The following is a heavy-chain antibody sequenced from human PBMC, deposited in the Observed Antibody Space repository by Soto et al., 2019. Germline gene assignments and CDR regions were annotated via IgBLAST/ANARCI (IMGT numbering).Heavy chain of an antibody. Sequence: QVQLRESGPGLVRPSETLSLTCTVSGASIRSYYWSWIRQPPGKGLEWIGFIHHSGSTNYNPSLKSRLTMSVDTSKNQFSLKLSSVTAADTAVYYCTRGDSSSWRPHFDYWGQGTLVTVSS. CDR1: GASIRSYY. CDR2: IHHSGST. J-gene: IGHJ4*02. V-gene: IGHV4-59*01. CDR3: TRGDSSSWRPHFDY. D-gene: IGHD6-13*01.